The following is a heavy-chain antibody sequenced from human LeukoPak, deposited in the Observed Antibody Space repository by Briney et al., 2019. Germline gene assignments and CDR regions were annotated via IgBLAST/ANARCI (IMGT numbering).Heavy chain of an antibody. D-gene: IGHD6-6*01. CDR1: GFTFSSYG. CDR2: IYSGGST. V-gene: IGHV3-23*03. Sequence: PGGSLRLSCVASGFTFSSYGMSWVRQAPGKGLEWVSVIYSGGSTYYADSVKGRFTISRDNSKNTLYLQMNSLRAEDTAVYYCAKRDREYRSSYFDYWGQGTLVTVSS. CDR3: AKRDREYRSSYFDY. J-gene: IGHJ4*02.